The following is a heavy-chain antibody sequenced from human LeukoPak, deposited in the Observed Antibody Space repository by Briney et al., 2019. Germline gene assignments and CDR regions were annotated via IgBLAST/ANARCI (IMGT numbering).Heavy chain of an antibody. CDR2: ISGRGGST. CDR1: GFTFNNYA. Sequence: GGCLRLSCGASGFTFNNYAMSWGRQAPGKGLEWVSAISGRGGSTYYADSVKGRFTISRDNSKNTVYLQMNSLRTEDTAVYYCARREGGTTLDYWGQGALVSDPS. J-gene: IGHJ4*02. V-gene: IGHV3-23*01. D-gene: IGHD1-26*01. CDR3: ARREGGTTLDY.